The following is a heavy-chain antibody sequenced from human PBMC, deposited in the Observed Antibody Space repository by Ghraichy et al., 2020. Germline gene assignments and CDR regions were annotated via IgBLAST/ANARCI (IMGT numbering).Heavy chain of an antibody. J-gene: IGHJ3*02. Sequence: SQTLSLTCAISGDSVSGATGAWNWIRQSPTRGLEWLGRTYYKSKWYKEYAVSVKSRMTLNIDTSKNQFSLQLTSVIPEDTALNYCARVWYRTAFDIWGQGTMVTVSS. D-gene: IGHD6-13*01. V-gene: IGHV6-1*01. CDR2: TYYKSKWYK. CDR3: ARVWYRTAFDI. CDR1: GDSVSGATGA.